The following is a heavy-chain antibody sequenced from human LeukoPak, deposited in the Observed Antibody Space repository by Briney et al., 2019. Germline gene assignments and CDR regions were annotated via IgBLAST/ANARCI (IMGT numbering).Heavy chain of an antibody. V-gene: IGHV1-46*01. CDR3: ARDPGYGSGSYYRSYYGMDV. CDR1: GYTFTSYY. CDR2: INPSGGST. J-gene: IGHJ6*04. D-gene: IGHD3-10*01. Sequence: GASVKVSCKASGYTFTSYYMHWVRQAPGQGLEWMGIINPSGGSTSYAQKFQGRVTMTRDTSTSTVYMELSSLRSEDTAVYYCARDPGYGSGSYYRSYYGMDVWGKGTTVTVSS.